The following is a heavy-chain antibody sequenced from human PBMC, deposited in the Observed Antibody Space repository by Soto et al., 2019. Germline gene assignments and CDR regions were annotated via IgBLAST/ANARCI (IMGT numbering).Heavy chain of an antibody. Sequence: ASVKVSCKASGYTFTSYAMHWVRQAPGLRLEWMGWISAGNGNTKYSQKFQGRVTITRDTSASTAYMELSSLRSEDTAVYYCARSIVVVTALDYWGQGTLVTVSS. J-gene: IGHJ4*02. V-gene: IGHV1-3*01. CDR1: GYTFTSYA. D-gene: IGHD2-21*02. CDR2: ISAGNGNT. CDR3: ARSIVVVTALDY.